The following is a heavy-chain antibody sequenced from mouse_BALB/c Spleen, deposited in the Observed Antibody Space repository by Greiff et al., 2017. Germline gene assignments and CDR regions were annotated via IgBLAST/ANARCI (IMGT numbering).Heavy chain of an antibody. CDR1: GFSLSTSGMG. CDR3: ARMDYYGSSWYFDV. D-gene: IGHD1-1*01. J-gene: IGHJ1*01. CDR2: IWWDDDK. V-gene: IGHV8-8*01. Sequence: QVTLKVCGPGILQPSQTLSLTCSFSGFSLSTSGMGVGWIRQPSGTGLEWLAHIWWDDDKYYNTALKSGLTISKDTSKNQVFLKIASVDTADTATYYCARMDYYGSSWYFDVWGAGTTVTVSS.